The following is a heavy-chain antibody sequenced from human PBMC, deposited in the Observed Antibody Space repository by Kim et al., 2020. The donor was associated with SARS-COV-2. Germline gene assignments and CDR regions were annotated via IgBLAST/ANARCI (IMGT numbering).Heavy chain of an antibody. D-gene: IGHD3-3*02. CDR2: IYSDGTTK. V-gene: IGHV3-23*03. Sequence: GSLRLSCVASGFTFSSYAMSWLRQAPGKGLEWVSVIYSDGTTKFYVGSVMGRFTVSRDNSKDTLFLQMNNLRAEDTAVYFCAKDHFRSSGDFWGQGTLVTVSS. CDR1: GFTFSSYA. CDR3: AKDHFRSSGDF. J-gene: IGHJ4*02.